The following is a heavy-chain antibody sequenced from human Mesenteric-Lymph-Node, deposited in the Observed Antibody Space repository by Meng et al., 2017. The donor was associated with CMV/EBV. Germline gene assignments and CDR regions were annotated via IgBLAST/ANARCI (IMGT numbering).Heavy chain of an antibody. V-gene: IGHV4-31*03. D-gene: IGHD5-18*01. J-gene: IGHJ4*02. CDR2: IYYSGST. CDR1: GGSIRNGGYY. Sequence: CTVSGGSIRNGGYYWSWIRQHPGKGLEWIGYIYYSGSTYYNPSLKSRVSISVDTSKNQFSLKLTSVTAADTAVYYCVRRGYSYNYADWGQGTLVTVSS. CDR3: VRRGYSYNYAD.